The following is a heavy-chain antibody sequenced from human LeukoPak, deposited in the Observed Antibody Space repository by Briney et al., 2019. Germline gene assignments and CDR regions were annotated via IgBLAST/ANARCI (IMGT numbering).Heavy chain of an antibody. CDR2: IKQDGSEK. V-gene: IGHV3-7*01. J-gene: IGHJ3*02. Sequence: GSLRLSCAASGFTFSTYWMAWVRQAPGKGLEWVANIKQDGSEKYYVGSVKGRFTISRDNAKNSLYLQMNSLRAEDTAVYYCASNDFWSGLEVFDIWGQGTMVTVSS. CDR1: GFTFSTYW. D-gene: IGHD3-3*01. CDR3: ASNDFWSGLEVFDI.